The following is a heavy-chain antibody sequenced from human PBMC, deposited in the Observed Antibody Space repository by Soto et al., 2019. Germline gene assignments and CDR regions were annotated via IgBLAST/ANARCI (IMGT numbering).Heavy chain of an antibody. CDR3: ATVSGSYYPYYYYYGMDV. CDR2: FDPEDGET. D-gene: IGHD1-26*01. V-gene: IGHV1-24*01. Sequence: ASVKVSCKVSGYTLTELSMHWVRQAPGKGLEWMGGFDPEDGETIYAQKFQGRVTMTEDTSTDTAYMELSSLISEDTAVYYCATVSGSYYPYYYYYGMDVWGQGTTVTVSS. CDR1: GYTLTELS. J-gene: IGHJ6*02.